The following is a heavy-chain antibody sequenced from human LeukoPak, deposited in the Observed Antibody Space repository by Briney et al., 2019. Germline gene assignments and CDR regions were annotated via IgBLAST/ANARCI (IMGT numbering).Heavy chain of an antibody. J-gene: IGHJ1*01. Sequence: GESLKIPCKGSGYSFTSYWIGWVRQMPGKGLEWMGIIYPGDSDTRYSPSFQGQVTISADKSISTAYLQWSSLKASDTAMYYCARHVRGRLSAPEYFQYWGQGTLVTVSS. CDR2: IYPGDSDT. CDR3: ARHVRGRLSAPEYFQY. V-gene: IGHV5-51*01. D-gene: IGHD3-10*02. CDR1: GYSFTSYW.